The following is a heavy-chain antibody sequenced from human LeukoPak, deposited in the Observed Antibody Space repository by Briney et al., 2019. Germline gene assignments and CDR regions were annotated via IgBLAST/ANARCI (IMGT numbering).Heavy chain of an antibody. Sequence: SETLSLTCTVSGGSISSSRYYWGWIRQPPGKGLEWIGSIYYSGNTYYNPSLKSRATISVDTSKNQFSLKLSSVTAADTAVYYCAREGYYDSSASGAFDIWGQGTMVTVSS. CDR2: IYYSGNT. V-gene: IGHV4-39*07. D-gene: IGHD3-22*01. CDR3: AREGYYDSSASGAFDI. J-gene: IGHJ3*02. CDR1: GGSISSSRYY.